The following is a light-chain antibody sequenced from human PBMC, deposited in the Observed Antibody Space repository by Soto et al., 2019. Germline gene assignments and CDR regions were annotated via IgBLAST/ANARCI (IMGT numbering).Light chain of an antibody. V-gene: IGLV1-44*01. CDR1: SSNIGTNT. Sequence: QSVLTQPPSASGTPVQRVSIACSGGSSNIGTNTVNWYQHLPGTAPKLLIFSNDERPSGVPDRFSGSKSGTSASLAISGLQSDDEADYYCATWDDSLNGVVFGGGTKLTVL. CDR2: SND. CDR3: ATWDDSLNGVV. J-gene: IGLJ2*01.